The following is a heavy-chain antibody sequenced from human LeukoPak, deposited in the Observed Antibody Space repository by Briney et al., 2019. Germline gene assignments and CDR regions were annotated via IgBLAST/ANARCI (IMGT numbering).Heavy chain of an antibody. CDR2: IYPSGET. CDR3: AREGSSTWFEPNSWFDP. Sequence: SETLSLTRIVSGGSLNGGSYYWGWIRQSAGKGLEWLGPIYPSGETNSNPSFRSRLSMSVDTSNNQLSLKLSSVTAADTAIYYCAREGSSTWFEPNSWFDPWGQGILVTVSS. CDR1: GGSLNGGSYY. D-gene: IGHD6-13*01. V-gene: IGHV4-61*02. J-gene: IGHJ5*02.